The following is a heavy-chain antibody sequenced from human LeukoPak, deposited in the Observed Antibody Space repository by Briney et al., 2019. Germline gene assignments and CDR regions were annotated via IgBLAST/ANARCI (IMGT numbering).Heavy chain of an antibody. CDR3: ARLPYYYGSGSFSYHFDY. Sequence: GESLKISRKGSGYSLTNYWFGRVRQMPGKGLEGMGIIYPGDCDTKYSPSFRGQVTISADKSISTAYLQWSSLKASDTAMYYCARLPYYYGSGSFSYHFDYWGQGTLVTVSS. CDR1: GYSLTNYW. V-gene: IGHV5-51*01. D-gene: IGHD3-10*01. J-gene: IGHJ4*01. CDR2: IYPGDCDT.